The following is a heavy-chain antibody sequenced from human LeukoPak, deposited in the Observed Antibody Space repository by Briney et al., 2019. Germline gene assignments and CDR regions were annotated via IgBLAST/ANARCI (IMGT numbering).Heavy chain of an antibody. Sequence: GASVKVSCKASGYTFTSYGISWVRQAPGQGLEWMGWISAYNGNTNYAQKLQGRVTMTTDTSTSTAYMELRSLRSDDTAVYYCARDSADIVLMVYALSAFDIWGQGTTVTVSS. CDR1: GYTFTSYG. CDR2: ISAYNGNT. CDR3: ARDSADIVLMVYALSAFDI. D-gene: IGHD2-8*01. J-gene: IGHJ3*02. V-gene: IGHV1-18*01.